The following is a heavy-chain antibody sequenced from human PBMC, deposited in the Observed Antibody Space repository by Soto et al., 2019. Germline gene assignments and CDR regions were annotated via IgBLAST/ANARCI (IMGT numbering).Heavy chain of an antibody. J-gene: IGHJ4*02. CDR3: VSLTNGRPGDS. Sequence: SETLSLTCTVSGDSISNKNYHWGWTRQPPGKGLEWIGTVYSNGHTYYNPSLKSRLAMAVDTSKNQFSLSLISVTAADTAVYFCVSLTNGRPGDSWGQGTLVTVS. D-gene: IGHD2-8*01. V-gene: IGHV4-39*01. CDR1: GDSISNKNYH. CDR2: VYSNGHT.